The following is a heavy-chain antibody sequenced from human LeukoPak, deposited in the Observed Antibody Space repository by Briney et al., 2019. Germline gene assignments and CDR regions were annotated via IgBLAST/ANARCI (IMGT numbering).Heavy chain of an antibody. CDR1: GGTFSSYA. CDR2: IIPILGIA. V-gene: IGHV1-69*04. D-gene: IGHD5-18*01. Sequence: ASVKVSCKASGGTFSSYAISWVRQAPGQGLEWMGRIIPILGIANYAQKFQGRVTITADKSTSTAYMELSSLRSEDTAVYYCARVGGYRYEGFDYWGQGTLVTVSS. CDR3: ARVGGYRYEGFDY. J-gene: IGHJ4*02.